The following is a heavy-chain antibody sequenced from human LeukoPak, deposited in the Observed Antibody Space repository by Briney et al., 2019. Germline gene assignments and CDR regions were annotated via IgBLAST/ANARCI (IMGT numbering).Heavy chain of an antibody. CDR3: AKGRSGGLSSSWFSDAFDI. CDR1: GFNFDDYA. Sequence: GRSLRLSCAASGFNFDDYAMHWVRQAPAKGLDWVSGISWNSGGIGYADSVKGRFTISRDNAKNSLYLQMNSLRAEDTALYYCAKGRSGGLSSSWFSDAFDIWGQGTMVTVSS. V-gene: IGHV3-9*01. CDR2: ISWNSGGI. J-gene: IGHJ3*02. D-gene: IGHD6-13*01.